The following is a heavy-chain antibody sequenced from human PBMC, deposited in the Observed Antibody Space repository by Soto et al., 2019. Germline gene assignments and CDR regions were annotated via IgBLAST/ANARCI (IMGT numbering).Heavy chain of an antibody. CDR2: IYWDNDK. Sequence: QITLKESGPTLVQPTQTLTLTCDFSGFSLTTKGVGVGWIRQPPGEALEWVAVIYWDNDKRYSPSLQSRLTLNKDTSKNQVVLSMINMDPVDTATYFCAHVTITYGGAIGDEAFDIWGQGTMVIVSS. J-gene: IGHJ3*02. CDR3: AHVTITYGGAIGDEAFDI. D-gene: IGHD3-16*02. V-gene: IGHV2-5*02. CDR1: GFSLTTKGVG.